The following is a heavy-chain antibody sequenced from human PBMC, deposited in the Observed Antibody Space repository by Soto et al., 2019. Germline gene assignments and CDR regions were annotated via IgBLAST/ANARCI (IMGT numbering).Heavy chain of an antibody. CDR3: ATLLGFYYYYAMDV. CDR1: GVTVSSKY. V-gene: IGHV3-53*02. Sequence: EVQLVETGGGLIQPGGSLRLSCADSGVTVSSKYMNWVRQAPGKGLEWVSVIYSGGSTHYADSVKGRFTISRDNPNNTLYRQMTSLRPEDTAVYYCATLLGFYYYYAMDVWGQGTTVTVSS. D-gene: IGHD7-27*01. J-gene: IGHJ6*02. CDR2: IYSGGST.